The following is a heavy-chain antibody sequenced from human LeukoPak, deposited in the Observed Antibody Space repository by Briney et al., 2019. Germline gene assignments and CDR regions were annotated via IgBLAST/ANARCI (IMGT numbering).Heavy chain of an antibody. J-gene: IGHJ3*02. CDR3: ASVFKGGAFDI. D-gene: IGHD3-10*02. V-gene: IGHV4-59*01. CDR1: GGSIRGYY. Sequence: PSETLSLTSTVSGGSIRGYYWSWIRQTPGKGLEWIGHIYHSGSTSYSPSLRSRVTMSVDTSKNQFSLSLSSVTAADTAVYYCASVFKGGAFDIWGQGTMVTVSS. CDR2: IYHSGST.